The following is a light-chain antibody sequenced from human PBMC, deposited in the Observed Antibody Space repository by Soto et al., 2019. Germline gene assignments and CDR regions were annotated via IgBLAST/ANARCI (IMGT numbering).Light chain of an antibody. Sequence: EIVLTQSPATLSLSPGERATLSCRASQSVSSYLAWYQQKPGQAPRLLIYDASNRATDIPARFSGSGSGTDFTFTISSLEPEDFAVYYCQQRSNWPLTFGRGTKVEIK. CDR3: QQRSNWPLT. J-gene: IGKJ4*01. CDR2: DAS. CDR1: QSVSSY. V-gene: IGKV3-11*01.